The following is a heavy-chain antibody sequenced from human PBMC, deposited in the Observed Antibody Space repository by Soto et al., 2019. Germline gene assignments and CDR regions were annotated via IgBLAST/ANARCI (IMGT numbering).Heavy chain of an antibody. CDR3: ARETGSYDWNDGLMDV. CDR2: IDTSSTYI. V-gene: IGHV3-21*02. CDR1: GFSFSTFT. Sequence: EVQLVESGGGLVKPGGSLRLSCAASGFSFSTFTMNWVRQAPGKGLEWVSSIDTSSTYIYYADSVTGRFTISRDNAKKSVYLQMHSLRAEDTAVYYCARETGSYDWNDGLMDVWCQGTKVTVSS. D-gene: IGHD1-20*01. J-gene: IGHJ6*02.